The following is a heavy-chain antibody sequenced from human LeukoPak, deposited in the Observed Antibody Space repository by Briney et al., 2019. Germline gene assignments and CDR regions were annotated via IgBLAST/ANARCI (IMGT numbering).Heavy chain of an antibody. CDR2: IWYVGSNK. CDR3: ARDLPPEDV. V-gene: IGHV3-33*01. Sequence: GRSLRLSCAASGFTFNSYGMHWVRQAPGKGLEWVAVIWYVGSNKYYADSVKGRFTISRDNSKNTLYLQMNSLRVDDTAVYYCARDLPPEDVWGQGTTVTVSS. J-gene: IGHJ6*02. CDR1: GFTFNSYG.